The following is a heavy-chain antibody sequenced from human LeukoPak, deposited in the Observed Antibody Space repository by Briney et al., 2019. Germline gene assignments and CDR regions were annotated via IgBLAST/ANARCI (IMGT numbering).Heavy chain of an antibody. J-gene: IGHJ6*03. V-gene: IGHV3-33*01. Sequence: GGSLRLSCAASGFTFSNYGMHWVRQAPGKGLEWVSLIWFDGRNKYYADSVRGRFTISRDNSKNTLTLQMNSLTAKDTAVYYCARDTVASYYFYYMDVWGKGTTVTVSS. CDR2: IWFDGRNK. CDR1: GFTFSNYG. CDR3: ARDTVASYYFYYMDV. D-gene: IGHD4-23*01.